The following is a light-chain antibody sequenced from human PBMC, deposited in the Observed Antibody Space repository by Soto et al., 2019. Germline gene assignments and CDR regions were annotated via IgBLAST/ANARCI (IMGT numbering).Light chain of an antibody. CDR3: QQYNDNWT. CDR1: QSISSW. V-gene: IGKV1-5*03. CDR2: KAS. J-gene: IGKJ1*01. Sequence: DIQMTQSPSTLSASVGDRVTITCRASQSISSWLAWYQQKPGKAPKLLIYKASTLQSGVPSRFSGSGSGTEFTLAISSLQPDYFASYYCQQYNDNWTFGQGTKVDI.